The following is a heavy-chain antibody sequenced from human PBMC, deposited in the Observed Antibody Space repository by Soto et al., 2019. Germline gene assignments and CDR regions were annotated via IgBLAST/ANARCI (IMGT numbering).Heavy chain of an antibody. CDR2: ISAYNGNT. CDR1: GYTFTSYG. Sequence: QVQLMQSGAEVKKPGASVKVSCKASGYTFTSYGISWVRQAPGQGLEWMGWISAYNGNTNYAQKLQGRVTMTTDTSTSTAYMELRSLRSDDTAVYYCARSYVSQPPLVVSDYWGQGTLVTVSS. V-gene: IGHV1-18*01. J-gene: IGHJ4*02. CDR3: ARSYVSQPPLVVSDY. D-gene: IGHD3-16*01.